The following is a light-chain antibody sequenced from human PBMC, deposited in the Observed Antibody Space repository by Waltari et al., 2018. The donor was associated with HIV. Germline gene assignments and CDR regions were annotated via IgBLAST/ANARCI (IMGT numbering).Light chain of an antibody. CDR3: QQYASSPELT. J-gene: IGKJ4*01. CDR1: QDFTSGY. Sequence: EIVSTQSPGTLSLSPGARATLSCRASQDFTSGYLAWYQQKPGQAPRLLIYGASSRASGIPDRFSGSGSGTDFSLTVSSLEPEDFAVYYCQQYASSPELTFGGGTKVEIK. CDR2: GAS. V-gene: IGKV3-20*01.